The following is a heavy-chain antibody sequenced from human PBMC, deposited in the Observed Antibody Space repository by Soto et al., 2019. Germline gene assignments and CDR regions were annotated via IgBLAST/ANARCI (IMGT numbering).Heavy chain of an antibody. J-gene: IGHJ4*02. CDR1: GGCISSISYY. CDR3: ATFRIPDFWSGYYTSDY. V-gene: IGHV4-39*01. Sequence: QLQLQESGPGLVKPSETLSLTCTVSGGCISSISYYWGWIRQPPGKGLEWIGSIYYSGSTYYNPSRKSRFTLSVDTSKNQLSLKLSSVTAADTAVYYCATFRIPDFWSGYYTSDYCGQGTLVTVSS. CDR2: IYYSGST. D-gene: IGHD3-3*01.